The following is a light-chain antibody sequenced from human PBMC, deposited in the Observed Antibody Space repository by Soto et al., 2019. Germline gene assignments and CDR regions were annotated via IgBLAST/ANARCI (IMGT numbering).Light chain of an antibody. CDR2: EVS. Sequence: QSALTQPASVSGSPGQSITISCTGTSSDVGAYNYVSWYQHHPGKAPQLMVYEVSNRPSGVSNRFSGSTSGNTASLTISGLQAEDEADYYCSSYTGSSTVVFGGGTKLTV. J-gene: IGLJ2*01. CDR3: SSYTGSSTVV. V-gene: IGLV2-14*01. CDR1: SSDVGAYNY.